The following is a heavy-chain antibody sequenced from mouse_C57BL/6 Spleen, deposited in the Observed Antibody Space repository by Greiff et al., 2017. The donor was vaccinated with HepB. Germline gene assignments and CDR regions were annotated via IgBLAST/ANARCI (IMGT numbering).Heavy chain of an antibody. V-gene: IGHV5-16*01. D-gene: IGHD2-3*01. J-gene: IGHJ4*01. CDR2: INYDGSST. CDR1: GFTFSDYY. Sequence: EVQLVESEGGLVQPGSSMKLSCTASGFTFSDYYMAWVRQVPEKGLEWVANINYDGSSTYYLDSLKSRFIISRDNAKNILYLQMSSLKSEDTATYYCAREWDGYSYAMDYWGQGTSVTVSS. CDR3: AREWDGYSYAMDY.